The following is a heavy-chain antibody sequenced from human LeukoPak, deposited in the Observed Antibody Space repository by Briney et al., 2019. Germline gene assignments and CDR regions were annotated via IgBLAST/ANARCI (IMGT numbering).Heavy chain of an antibody. CDR2: IYHSGST. V-gene: IGHV4-30-2*01. D-gene: IGHD3-16*01. J-gene: IGHJ5*02. CDR1: GGSISSGGYY. Sequence: SETLSLTCTVSGGSISSGGYYWSWIRQPPGKGLEWIGYIYHSGSTYYNPSLKSRVTISVDRSKNQFSLKLSSVTAADTAVYYCARARDRLTYNWFDPWGQGILVTVSS. CDR3: ARARDRLTYNWFDP.